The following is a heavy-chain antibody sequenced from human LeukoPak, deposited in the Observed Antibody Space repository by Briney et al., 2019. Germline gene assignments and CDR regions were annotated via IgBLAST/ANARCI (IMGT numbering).Heavy chain of an antibody. CDR1: GYTFTGHY. J-gene: IGHJ3*02. V-gene: IGHV1-2*02. D-gene: IGHD5-18*01. CDR2: INPNSGGT. CDR3: ARAGGGYSYGFAFDI. Sequence: ASVKVSCKASGYTFTGHYMHWVRQAPGQGLEWMGWINPNSGGTNYAQKFQGRVTMTRDTSISTAYMELSRLRSDDTAVYYCARAGGGYSYGFAFDIWGQGTMVTVSS.